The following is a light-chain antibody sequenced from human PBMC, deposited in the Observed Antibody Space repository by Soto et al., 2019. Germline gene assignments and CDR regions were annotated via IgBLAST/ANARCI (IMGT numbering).Light chain of an antibody. CDR3: QQSYTIPYT. Sequence: DIQMTQSPSSLPASVGDRVTLTCRASQSISTYLNWYQQKPGKAPKLLIYAASSLQSGVPSRLSGSGSGTDFTLNIDSLQPEDFATYYCQQSYTIPYTFGQGTKLEIK. CDR2: AAS. V-gene: IGKV1-39*01. CDR1: QSISTY. J-gene: IGKJ2*01.